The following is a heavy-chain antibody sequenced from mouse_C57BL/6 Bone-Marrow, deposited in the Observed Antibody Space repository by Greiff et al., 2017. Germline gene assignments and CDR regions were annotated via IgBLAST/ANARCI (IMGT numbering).Heavy chain of an antibody. Sequence: EVKVVESGGGLVKPGGSLKLSCAASGFTFSSYAMSWVRQTPEKRLEWVATISDGGSYTYYPDNVKGRFTISRDNAKNNLYLQLSHLKSEDTAMYYCARDRLRGGFYYFDYWGQGTTLTVSS. CDR2: ISDGGSYT. CDR3: ARDRLRGGFYYFDY. D-gene: IGHD2-2*01. J-gene: IGHJ2*01. V-gene: IGHV5-4*01. CDR1: GFTFSSYA.